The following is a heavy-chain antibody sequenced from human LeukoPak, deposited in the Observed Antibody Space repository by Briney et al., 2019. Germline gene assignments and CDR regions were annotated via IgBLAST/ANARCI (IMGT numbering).Heavy chain of an antibody. CDR1: GGSISSYY. J-gene: IGHJ4*02. CDR2: IYTSGST. CDR3: VRDRGIAAAVGLFDY. V-gene: IGHV4-4*07. D-gene: IGHD6-13*01. Sequence: SETQSLTCTVSGGSISSYYWSWIRQPAGKGLEWIGRIYTSGSTNYNPSLKSRVTMSVDTSKNQFSLKLSSVTAADTAVYYCVRDRGIAAAVGLFDYWGQGTLVTVSS.